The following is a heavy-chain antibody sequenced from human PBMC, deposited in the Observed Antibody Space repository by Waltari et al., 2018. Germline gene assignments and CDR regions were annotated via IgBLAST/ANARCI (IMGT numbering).Heavy chain of an antibody. Sequence: QLQLQESGPGLVQPPPTLSLSCTVSGASISSRSYCWSWIRPPAGKGLECVGRIYTSGSTNYNPSLKSRVTISVDTSKNQFSLKLSSVTAADTAVYYCARDGPPADDFWSGVTYYYYGMDVWGQGTTVTVSS. CDR3: ARDGPPADDFWSGVTYYYYGMDV. D-gene: IGHD3-3*01. J-gene: IGHJ6*02. CDR1: GASISSRSYC. CDR2: IYTSGST. V-gene: IGHV4-61*02.